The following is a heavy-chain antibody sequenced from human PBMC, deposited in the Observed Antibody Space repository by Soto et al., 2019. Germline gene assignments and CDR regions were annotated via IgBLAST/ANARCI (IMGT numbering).Heavy chain of an antibody. V-gene: IGHV4-30-4*01. CDR2: IYYSGST. CDR3: ARGVVIPHSDYFDY. D-gene: IGHD3-3*01. CDR1: GGSISSGDYY. Sequence: KASETLSLTCTVSGGSISSGDYYWSWIRQPPGKGLEWIGYIYYSGSTYYNPSLKSRVTISVDTSKNQFSLKLSSVTAADTAVYYCARGVVIPHSDYFDYWGQGTLVTVSS. J-gene: IGHJ4*02.